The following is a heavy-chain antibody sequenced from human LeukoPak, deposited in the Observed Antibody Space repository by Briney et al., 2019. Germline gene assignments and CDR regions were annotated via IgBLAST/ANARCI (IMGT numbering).Heavy chain of an antibody. CDR2: INHSGST. V-gene: IGHV4-34*01. J-gene: IGHJ5*02. CDR3: ARALGPYNWFDP. CDR1: GGSFSGYY. Sequence: SETLSLTCAVYGGSFSGYYWSWIRQPPGKGLEWIGEINHSGSTNYNPSLKSRVTISVDTSKNHFSLKLISVTAADTALYYCARALGPYNWFDPWGQGTLVTVSS.